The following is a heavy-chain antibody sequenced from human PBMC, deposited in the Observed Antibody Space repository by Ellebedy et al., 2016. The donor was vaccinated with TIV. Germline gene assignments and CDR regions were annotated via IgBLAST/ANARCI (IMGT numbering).Heavy chain of an antibody. J-gene: IGHJ5*02. CDR2: IRYSGTTK. D-gene: IGHD1-26*01. Sequence: PGGSLRLSCAASGFTFSDYYMSWIRQAPGKGLEWVSHIRYSGTTKYYAASVEGRFTISRDDAKNSLFLQMNSLRAEDTAVYYCARSGEHDTWGQGTLVTVSS. CDR3: ARSGEHDT. CDR1: GFTFSDYY. V-gene: IGHV3-11*04.